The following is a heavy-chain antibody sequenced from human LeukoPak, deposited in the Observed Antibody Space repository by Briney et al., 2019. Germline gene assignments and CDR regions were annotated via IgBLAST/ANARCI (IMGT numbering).Heavy chain of an antibody. CDR2: INHSGST. CDR1: GGSFSGYY. CDR3: ARVVVAATPAYYYGMDV. Sequence: SETLSLTCAVYGGSFSGYYWSWIRQPPGKGLEWIWEINHSGSTNYNPSLKSRVTISVDTSKNQFSLKLSSVTAADTAVYYCARVVVAATPAYYYGMDVWGQGTTVTVSS. V-gene: IGHV4-34*01. J-gene: IGHJ6*02. D-gene: IGHD2-15*01.